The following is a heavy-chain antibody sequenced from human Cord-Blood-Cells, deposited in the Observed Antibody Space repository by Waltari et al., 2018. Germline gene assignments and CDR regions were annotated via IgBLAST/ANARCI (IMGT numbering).Heavy chain of an antibody. CDR3: ARPKLGQGNNWYFDL. CDR2: IYPGDSDT. J-gene: IGHJ2*01. D-gene: IGHD7-27*01. V-gene: IGHV5-51*01. Sequence: EYMGIIYPGDSDTRYSPSFQGQVTISADKSISTAYLQWSSLKASDTAMYYCARPKLGQGNNWYFDLWGRGTLVTVSS.